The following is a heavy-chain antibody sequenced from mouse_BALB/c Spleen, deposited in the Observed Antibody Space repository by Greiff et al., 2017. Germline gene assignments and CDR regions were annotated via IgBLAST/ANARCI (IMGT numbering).Heavy chain of an antibody. D-gene: IGHD1-1*01. V-gene: IGHV1-7*01. Sequence: QVQLQQSGAELAKPGASVKMSCKASGYTFTSYWMHWVKQRPGQGLEWIGYINPSTGYTEYNQKFKDKATLTADKSSSTAYMQLSSLTSEDSAVYYCACGSTHDYWGQGTTLTVSS. CDR2: INPSTGYT. J-gene: IGHJ2*01. CDR1: GYTFTSYW. CDR3: ACGSTHDY.